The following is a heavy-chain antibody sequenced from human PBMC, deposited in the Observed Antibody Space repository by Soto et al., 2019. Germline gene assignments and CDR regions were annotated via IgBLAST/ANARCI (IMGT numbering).Heavy chain of an antibody. Sequence: PGGSLRLSCAASGFTFSTYAMSWVRQAPGKGLEWVSAISGSGGSTYYADSVKGRFTISRDNSKNTLYLQMNSLRAEDTAIYYCAKGWPLDILNGYHYWGQGTLVTVSS. CDR2: ISGSGGST. CDR1: GFTFSTYA. J-gene: IGHJ4*02. CDR3: AKGWPLDILNGYHY. D-gene: IGHD3-9*01. V-gene: IGHV3-23*01.